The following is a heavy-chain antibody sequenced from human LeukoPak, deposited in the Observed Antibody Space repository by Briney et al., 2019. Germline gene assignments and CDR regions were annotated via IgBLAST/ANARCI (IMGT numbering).Heavy chain of an antibody. D-gene: IGHD6-13*01. CDR3: ARRIAAAVNWFDP. CDR2: IHYSGST. Sequence: SETLSLTCTVSGGSISTNNYYWGWIRQPPGKGLEWVGSIHYSGSTYYNPSLKSRVTISADTSKNQFSLKLSPVTAADTAVYYCARRIAAAVNWFDPWGQGTLVTVSS. V-gene: IGHV4-39*07. CDR1: GGSISTNNYY. J-gene: IGHJ5*02.